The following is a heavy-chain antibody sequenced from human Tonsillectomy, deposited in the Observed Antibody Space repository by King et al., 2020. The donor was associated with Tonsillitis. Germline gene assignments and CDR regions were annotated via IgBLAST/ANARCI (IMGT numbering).Heavy chain of an antibody. CDR2: IPKHGNHP. D-gene: IGHD3/OR15-3a*01. CDR3: ARDWTVTVAGTDYYNGMDV. V-gene: IGHV3-30-3*01. Sequence: VQLVESGGGVVQPGRSLRLSCAASGFTFSDYPMHWVRQAPGKRLEWVALIPKHGNHPYYADSVRGRFTISRDNSKNTLSLQMNSLKPEDTAVYYCARDWTVTVAGTDYYNGMDVWGQGTTVTVPS. J-gene: IGHJ6*02. CDR1: GFTFSDYP.